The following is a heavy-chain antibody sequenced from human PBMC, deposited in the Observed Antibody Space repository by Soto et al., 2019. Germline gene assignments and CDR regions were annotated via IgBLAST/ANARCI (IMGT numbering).Heavy chain of an antibody. CDR2: INHSGST. CDR3: ARDITIFGVVITRYGMDV. CDR1: GGSFSGYY. J-gene: IGHJ6*02. V-gene: IGHV4-34*01. D-gene: IGHD3-3*01. Sequence: PSETLSLTCAVYGGSFSGYYWSWIRQPPGKGLEWIGEINHSGSTNYNPSLKSRVTISVDTSKNQFSLKLSSVTAADTAVYYCARDITIFGVVITRYGMDVWGQGTTVT.